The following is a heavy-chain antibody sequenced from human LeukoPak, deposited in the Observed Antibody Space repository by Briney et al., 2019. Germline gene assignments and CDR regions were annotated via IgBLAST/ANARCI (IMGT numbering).Heavy chain of an antibody. D-gene: IGHD3-22*01. CDR1: GFTFSSYG. J-gene: IGHJ3*02. Sequence: PGGSLRLSCAASGFTFSSYGMHWVRQAPGKGLEWVSVIYSGGSTYYADSVKGRFTISRDNSKNTLYLQMNSLRAEDTAVYYCARDRYYDSSGYFDPDAFDIWGQGTMVTVSS. CDR2: IYSGGST. V-gene: IGHV3-53*01. CDR3: ARDRYYDSSGYFDPDAFDI.